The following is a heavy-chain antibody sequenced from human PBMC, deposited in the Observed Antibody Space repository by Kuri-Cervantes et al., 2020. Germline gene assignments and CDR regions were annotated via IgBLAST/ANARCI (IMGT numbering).Heavy chain of an antibody. J-gene: IGHJ6*02. Sequence: ASVKVSCKASGYTFTNYLMHWVRQAPGQRLEWMGWINPSNGDTFYSLKFQGRVTITRDTSATTVYMELSSLRSEDTAVFYCAADEGGGVATYNYYYGMDVWGQGTTVTVSS. CDR2: INPSNGDT. D-gene: IGHD5-12*01. V-gene: IGHV1-3*01. CDR3: AADEGGGVATYNYYYGMDV. CDR1: GYTFTNYL.